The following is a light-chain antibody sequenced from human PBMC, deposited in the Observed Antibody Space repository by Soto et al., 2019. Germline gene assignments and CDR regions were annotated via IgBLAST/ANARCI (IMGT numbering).Light chain of an antibody. Sequence: IVLTQSPVTLALSPGESAVLSCRASQSVSTSLAWYQHKPDQAPRLFIYDASKRAPGIPARFTGSGSGTDFTLTISSLEPEDIAVYYCQVRDVWPSFGQGTKVDIK. CDR1: QSVSTS. V-gene: IGKV3-11*01. CDR3: QVRDVWPS. CDR2: DAS. J-gene: IGKJ1*01.